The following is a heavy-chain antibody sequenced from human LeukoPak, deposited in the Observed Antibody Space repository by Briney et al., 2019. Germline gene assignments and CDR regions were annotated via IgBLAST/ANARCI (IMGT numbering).Heavy chain of an antibody. Sequence: GGSLRLSCAASGFTFSSYWMTWVRQAPGKGLEWVATIKKDGTEKYYVDSVKGRFTISRDNAESSLYLQMNSLRAEDTAVYYCARDKGSGSLLPFDYWGQGTLVTVSS. D-gene: IGHD1-26*01. V-gene: IGHV3-7*05. J-gene: IGHJ4*02. CDR2: IKKDGTEK. CDR1: GFTFSSYW. CDR3: ARDKGSGSLLPFDY.